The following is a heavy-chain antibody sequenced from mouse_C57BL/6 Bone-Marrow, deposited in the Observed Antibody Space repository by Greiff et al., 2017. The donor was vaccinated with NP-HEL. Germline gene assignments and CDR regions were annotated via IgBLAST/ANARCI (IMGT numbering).Heavy chain of an antibody. J-gene: IGHJ2*01. CDR2: ISYDGSN. V-gene: IGHV3-6*01. D-gene: IGHD1-1*01. CDR1: GYSITSGYY. CDR3: ARDVTTVVFDY. Sequence: EVQVVESGPGLVKPSQSLSLTCSVTGYSITSGYYWNWIRQFPGNKLEWMGYISYDGSNNYNPSLKNRISITRDTSKNQFFLKLNSVTTEDTATYYCARDVTTVVFDYWGQGTTLTVSS.